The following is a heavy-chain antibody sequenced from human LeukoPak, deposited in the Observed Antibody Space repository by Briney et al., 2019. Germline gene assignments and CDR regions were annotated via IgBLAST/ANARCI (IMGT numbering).Heavy chain of an antibody. Sequence: ASVKVSCKASGPTFTGYYLHWVRQAPGQGLEWMGWINPNSGVTNYAQKFQDRVTMTRDTSISTAYMELSRLRSDDTAVYYCARGRGDGWYFDLWGRGTLVTVSS. J-gene: IGHJ2*01. CDR3: ARGRGDGWYFDL. D-gene: IGHD7-27*01. V-gene: IGHV1-2*02. CDR2: INPNSGVT. CDR1: GPTFTGYY.